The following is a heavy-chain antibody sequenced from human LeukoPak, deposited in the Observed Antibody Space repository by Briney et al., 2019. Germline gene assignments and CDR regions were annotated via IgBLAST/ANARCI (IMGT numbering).Heavy chain of an antibody. V-gene: IGHV4-31*03. CDR2: IYYSGST. CDR3: ATHNYDYYMDV. J-gene: IGHJ6*03. Sequence: PSQTLSLTCTVSGGSISSGGYYWSWIRQHPGKGLEWVGYIYYSGSTYYNPSLKSRVTISVDTSKNQFSLKLSSVTAADTAVYYCATHNYDYYMDVWGKGTTVTVSS. CDR1: GGSISSGGYY. D-gene: IGHD5-24*01.